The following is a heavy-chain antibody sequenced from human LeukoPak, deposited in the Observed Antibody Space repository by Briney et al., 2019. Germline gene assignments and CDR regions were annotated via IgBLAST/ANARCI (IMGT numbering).Heavy chain of an antibody. CDR3: ARALMITFGGVIVPNYYFDY. D-gene: IGHD3-16*02. CDR1: GGSISSSSYY. CDR2: IYYSGST. V-gene: IGHV4-61*05. J-gene: IGHJ4*02. Sequence: SETLSLTCTVSGGSISSSSYYWGWIRQPPGKGLEWIGYIYYSGSTNYNPSLKSRVTISVDTSKNQFSLKLSSVTAADTAVYYCARALMITFGGVIVPNYYFDYWGQGTLVTVSS.